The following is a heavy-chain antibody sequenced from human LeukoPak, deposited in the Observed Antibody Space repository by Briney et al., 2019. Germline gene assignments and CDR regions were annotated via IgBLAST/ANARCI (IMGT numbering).Heavy chain of an antibody. V-gene: IGHV3-21*01. CDR3: ARDGQAVEMATIFDY. CDR1: GFTFSSYS. J-gene: IGHJ4*02. CDR2: ISSSSSYI. Sequence: GGSLRLSCAASGFTFSSYSMNWVRQAPGKGLEWVSSISSSSSYIYYADSVKGRFTISRDNAKNSLYLQMNSLRAEDTAVYYCARDGQAVEMATIFDYWGQGTLVTVSS. D-gene: IGHD5-24*01.